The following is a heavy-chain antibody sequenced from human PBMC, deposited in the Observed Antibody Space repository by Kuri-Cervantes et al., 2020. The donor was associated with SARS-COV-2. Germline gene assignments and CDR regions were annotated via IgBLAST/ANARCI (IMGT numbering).Heavy chain of an antibody. CDR3: ARTGSSSVGYYYYYMDV. CDR1: GYTFSTYD. D-gene: IGHD6-6*01. CDR2: MNPDTGNS. J-gene: IGHJ6*03. Sequence: ASVKVSCKASGYTFSTYDINWVRQASGQGLEWMGWMNPDTGNSGYAQNFRGRVTMTTDTSTSTAYMELRSLRSDDTAVYYCARTGSSSVGYYYYYMDVWGKGTTVTVSS. V-gene: IGHV1-8*02.